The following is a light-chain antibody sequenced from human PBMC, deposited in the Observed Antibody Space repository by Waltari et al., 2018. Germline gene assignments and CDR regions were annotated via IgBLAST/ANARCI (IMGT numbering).Light chain of an antibody. CDR3: QTWGTGIGV. CDR1: SGHSSYA. V-gene: IGLV4-69*02. J-gene: IGLJ7*01. CDR2: VNSDGSH. Sequence: QLVLTQSPSASASLGASVKLTCTLSSGHSSYAIAWHQQQPEKGPRYLMKVNSDGSHTKGDGIPDRFSGSSSGAERYLTSSSLQSEDEADYYCQTWGTGIGVFGGGTQLTVL.